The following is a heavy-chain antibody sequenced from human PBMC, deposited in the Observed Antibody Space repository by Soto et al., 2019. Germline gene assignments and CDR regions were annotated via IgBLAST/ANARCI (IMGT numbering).Heavy chain of an antibody. J-gene: IGHJ5*01. D-gene: IGHD5-18*01. V-gene: IGHV4-59*12. CDR1: CGSPNYWC. Sequence: SEALALTCTCSCGSPNYWCCTWVLDPPGKGLEWIGNIANTGSTNYNPSLKSRVTISVDTPNNQFSLRLSSVTAAETAVYYCATDDSDEPPGNFGSWGQGTLVTVSS. CDR2: IANTGST. CDR3: ATDDSDEPPGNFGS.